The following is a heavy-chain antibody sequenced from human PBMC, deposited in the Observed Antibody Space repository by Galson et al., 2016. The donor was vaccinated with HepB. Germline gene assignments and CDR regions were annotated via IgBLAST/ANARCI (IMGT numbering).Heavy chain of an antibody. D-gene: IGHD3-10*02. V-gene: IGHV3-21*01. J-gene: IGHJ6*03. Sequence: SLRLSCAASGFAFRTYSMNWVRQTPGKGLEWVASITGTDYYTYYADSIKDRFTISRDHPRNLLHLQMNSLRVDDSAIYYCASGSCSGSSLFRFYFYRDMWGKGTSVTVSS. CDR1: GFAFRTYS. CDR3: ASGSCSGSSLFRFYFYRDM. CDR2: ITGTDYYT.